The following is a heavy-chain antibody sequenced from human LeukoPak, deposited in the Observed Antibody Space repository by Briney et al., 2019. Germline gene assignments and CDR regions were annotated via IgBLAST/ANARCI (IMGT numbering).Heavy chain of an antibody. D-gene: IGHD2-2*02. CDR1: GGTFSSYA. V-gene: IGHV1-69*05. CDR2: IIPIFGTA. CDR3: ARGVVPAAIRILGGYYMDV. J-gene: IGHJ6*03. Sequence: SVKVSCKASGGTFSSYAISWARQAPGQGLEWMGGIIPIFGTANYAQKFQGRVTITTDESTSTAYMELSSLRSEDTAVYYCARGVVPAAIRILGGYYMDVWGKGTTVTVSS.